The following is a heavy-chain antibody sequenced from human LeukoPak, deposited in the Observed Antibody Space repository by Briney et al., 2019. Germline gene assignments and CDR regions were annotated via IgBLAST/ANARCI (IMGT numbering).Heavy chain of an antibody. V-gene: IGHV3-66*01. J-gene: IGHJ4*02. CDR2: IYSGGRT. D-gene: IGHD6-19*01. Sequence: PGGSLRLSCIASGFTVSSNYMSWVRQAPGQGLEWVSVIYSGGRTYYADCVKGRFTISRDNSKNSLYLQMNSLRVEDTAVYYCARGIVVAGSVDYWGQGTLVTVSS. CDR3: ARGIVVAGSVDY. CDR1: GFTVSSNY.